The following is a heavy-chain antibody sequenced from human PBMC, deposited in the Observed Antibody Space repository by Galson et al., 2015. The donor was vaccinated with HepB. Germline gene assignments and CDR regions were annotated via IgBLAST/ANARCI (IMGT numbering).Heavy chain of an antibody. CDR3: AKDAVSLLRYFDWPRGDGMDV. CDR2: ISWNGATT. Sequence: SLRLSCAASGFTFDDYAMHWVRQAPGKGLEWVSLISWNGATTFYADSVKGRFTISRDNSKNSLFLQMSSLRAEDTALYYCAKDAVSLLRYFDWPRGDGMDVWGQGTTVIVSS. CDR1: GFTFDDYA. D-gene: IGHD3-9*01. J-gene: IGHJ6*02. V-gene: IGHV3-43D*03.